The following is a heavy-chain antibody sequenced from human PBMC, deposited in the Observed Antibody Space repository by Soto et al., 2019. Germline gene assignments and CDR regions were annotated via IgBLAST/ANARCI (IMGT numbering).Heavy chain of an antibody. V-gene: IGHV3-9*02. D-gene: IGHD4-17*01. CDR1: GFIADDYA. CDR3: VKDIKWGGMTTIHYFDS. CDR2: ISSNSATI. J-gene: IGHJ4*02. Sequence: EVQLVESGGGLVQPGRSLRLSCVASGFIADDYAMHWVRQAPGKGLEWVSGISSNSATINYADSVKGRFTISRDNAKNSLFLQMNSLRPEDTAFYSCVKDIKWGGMTTIHYFDSWGQGTLVTVSS.